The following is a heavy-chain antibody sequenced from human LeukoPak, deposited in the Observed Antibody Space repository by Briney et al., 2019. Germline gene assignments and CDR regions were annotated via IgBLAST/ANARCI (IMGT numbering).Heavy chain of an antibody. V-gene: IGHV3-74*01. CDR1: GFTFSSYW. CDR3: ARDSYGLDV. D-gene: IGHD3-10*01. J-gene: IGHJ6*02. Sequence: SGGSLRLSCAASGFTFSSYWMHWVRKPPGRGLVWVSRITSDGSGIGYADSVKGRFSTSRDNAKNTLYLQMNSLRAEDTAVFYCARDSYGLDVWGQGTTVTVSS. CDR2: ITSDGSGI.